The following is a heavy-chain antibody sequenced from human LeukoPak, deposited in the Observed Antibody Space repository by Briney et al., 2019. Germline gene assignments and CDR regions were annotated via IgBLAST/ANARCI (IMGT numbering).Heavy chain of an antibody. V-gene: IGHV3-33*01. CDR3: ARDPGYCFNGVCPDDAFDI. CDR2: XXXXXSNK. CDR1: XXXXXXXX. J-gene: IGHJ3*02. Sequence: PGRSLRLSCAASXXXXXXXXXXXVXXXXXKXXXXVXXXXXXXSNKXYADSVKGRFTISRDNSKNTLYLQMNSLRAEDTAVYYCARDPGYCFNGVCPDDAFDIWGQGTMVTVSS. D-gene: IGHD2-8*01.